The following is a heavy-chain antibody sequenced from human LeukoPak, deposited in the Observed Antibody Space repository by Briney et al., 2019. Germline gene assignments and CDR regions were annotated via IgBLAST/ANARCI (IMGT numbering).Heavy chain of an antibody. V-gene: IGHV3-21*01. D-gene: IGHD4-17*01. CDR2: ISSSSSYI. J-gene: IGHJ4*02. CDR3: ARPFYGDYAFHY. CDR1: GFTFSSYS. Sequence: GGSLRLSCAASGFTFSSYSMNWVRQAPGKGLEWVSSISSSSSYIYYADSVKGRFTISRDNAKNSLYLQMYSLRAEDTAVYYCARPFYGDYAFHYWGQGTLVTVSS.